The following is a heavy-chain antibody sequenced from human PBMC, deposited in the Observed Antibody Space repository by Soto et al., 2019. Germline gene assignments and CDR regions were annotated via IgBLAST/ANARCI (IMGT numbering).Heavy chain of an antibody. J-gene: IGHJ6*02. CDR2: INHTKTT. D-gene: IGHD3-22*01. CDR1: EGPFGGFR. CDR3: ARGSGHSSGYYPYAMDV. Sequence: QVRLQERGPGLLTHSETLSVSCAVDEGPFGGFRWSWVRQSPGKGLEWLGEINHTKTTSIRPSLNNRLSMAVETSKSEFSLNLTSVTAADTAVYVCARGSGHSSGYYPYAMDVWGQGITGIVSS. V-gene: IGHV4-34*01.